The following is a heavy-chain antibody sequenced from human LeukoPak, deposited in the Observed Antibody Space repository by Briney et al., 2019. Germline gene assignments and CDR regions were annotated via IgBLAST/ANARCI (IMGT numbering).Heavy chain of an antibody. Sequence: SETLSLTCTVSGGSISSYYWSWIRQPAGKGLEWIGRIYTSGSTNYNPSLKSRVTMSVDTSKNQFSLKLSSVTAADTAVYSCARVNDYDSGSLYRPIDYWGQGTLVTVSS. D-gene: IGHD3-10*01. CDR2: IYTSGST. CDR3: ARVNDYDSGSLYRPIDY. J-gene: IGHJ4*02. V-gene: IGHV4-4*07. CDR1: GGSISSYY.